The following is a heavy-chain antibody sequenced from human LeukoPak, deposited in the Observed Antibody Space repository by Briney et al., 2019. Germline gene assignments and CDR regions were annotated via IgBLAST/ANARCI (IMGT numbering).Heavy chain of an antibody. J-gene: IGHJ5*02. D-gene: IGHD3-3*01. V-gene: IGHV4-59*01. CDR2: IYYSGST. Sequence: SETLSLTCTVSGGSISSYYWSWIRQPPGKGLEWIGYIYYSGSTNYNPSLKSRVTISVDTSKNQFSLKLSSVTAADTAVYYCARVAGYDFWSGYPAPNWFDPWGQGTLVTVSS. CDR3: ARVAGYDFWSGYPAPNWFDP. CDR1: GGSISSYY.